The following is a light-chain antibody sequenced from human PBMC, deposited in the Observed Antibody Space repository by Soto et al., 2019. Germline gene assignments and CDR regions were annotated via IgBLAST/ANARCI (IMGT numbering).Light chain of an antibody. CDR1: QGVSSY. V-gene: IGKV3D-11*01. CDR2: DAS. CDR3: QRGLT. J-gene: IGKJ4*01. Sequence: EIVLTQSPATLSLSPGERATLSCRASQGVSSYLAWYQQKPGQAPRLLIYDASNRATGVPARFSGSGPGTDFTLTISSLEPEDFAVYYCQRGLTFGGGTKVDIK.